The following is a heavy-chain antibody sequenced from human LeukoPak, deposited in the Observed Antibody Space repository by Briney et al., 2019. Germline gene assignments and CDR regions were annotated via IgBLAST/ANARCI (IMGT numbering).Heavy chain of an antibody. CDR1: GYTFTSYY. D-gene: IGHD3-22*01. J-gene: IGHJ2*01. Sequence: ASVKVSCKASGYTFTSYYMHWVRQAPGQGLEWMGIINPSGGSTSYAQKFQGRVTMTRDMSTSTVYMELSSLRSEDTAAYYCAREDYYDSSGYHGAFDLWGRGTLVTVSS. V-gene: IGHV1-46*01. CDR3: AREDYYDSSGYHGAFDL. CDR2: INPSGGST.